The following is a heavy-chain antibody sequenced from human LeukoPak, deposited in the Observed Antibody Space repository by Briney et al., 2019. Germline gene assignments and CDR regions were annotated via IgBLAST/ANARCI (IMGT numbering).Heavy chain of an antibody. CDR2: IYYSGST. Sequence: PSETLSLTCTVSGGSISSSSYYWGWIRQPPGKGLEWIGSIYYSGSTYYNPSLKSRVTISVDTSKNQFSLKLSSVTAADTAVYYCARRVVVAAYGKWWFDPWGQGTLVTVSS. J-gene: IGHJ5*02. CDR1: GGSISSSSYY. CDR3: ARRVVVAAYGKWWFDP. V-gene: IGHV4-39*07. D-gene: IGHD2-15*01.